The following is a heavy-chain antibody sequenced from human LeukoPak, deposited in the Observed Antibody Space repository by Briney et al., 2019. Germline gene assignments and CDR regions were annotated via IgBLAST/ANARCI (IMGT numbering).Heavy chain of an antibody. D-gene: IGHD6-13*01. CDR3: AKGHSSSWSIFDY. V-gene: IGHV3-23*01. CDR1: GFTVSSEY. CDR2: ISGSGGST. J-gene: IGHJ4*02. Sequence: PGGSLRLSCAASGFTVSSEYMSWVRQAPGKGLEWVSAISGSGGSTYYADSVKGRFTISRDNSKNTLYLQMNSLRAEDTAVYYCAKGHSSSWSIFDYWGQGTLVTVSS.